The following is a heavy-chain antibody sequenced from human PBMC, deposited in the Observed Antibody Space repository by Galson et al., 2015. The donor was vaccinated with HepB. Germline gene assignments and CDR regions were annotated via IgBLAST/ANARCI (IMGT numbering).Heavy chain of an antibody. Sequence: SCKASGYTFTSYAMNWVRQAPGQGLEWMGWINTNTGNPTYAQGFTGRFVFSLDTSVSTAYLQISSLKAEDTAVYYCAREVIEIPDYYFDYWGQGTLVTVSS. CDR2: INTNTGNP. D-gene: IGHD3-10*01. CDR1: GYTFTSYA. CDR3: AREVIEIPDYYFDY. J-gene: IGHJ4*02. V-gene: IGHV7-4-1*02.